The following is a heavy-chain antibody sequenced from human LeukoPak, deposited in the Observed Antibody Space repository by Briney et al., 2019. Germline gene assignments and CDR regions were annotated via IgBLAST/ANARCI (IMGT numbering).Heavy chain of an antibody. D-gene: IGHD3-22*01. CDR2: IYYSGST. V-gene: IGHV4-59*08. CDR3: ARNYYDSSGYYNGDWFDP. CDR1: SGSISSYY. J-gene: IGHJ5*02. Sequence: PSETLSLTCSVSSGSISSYYWSWIRQPPGEGLEWIGYIYYSGSTNYNPSLKSRVTISVDTSKNQFSLKLSSVTAADTAVYYCARNYYDSSGYYNGDWFDPWGQGTLVTVSS.